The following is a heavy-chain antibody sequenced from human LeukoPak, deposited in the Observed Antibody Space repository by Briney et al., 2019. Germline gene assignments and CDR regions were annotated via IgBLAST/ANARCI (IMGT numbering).Heavy chain of an antibody. V-gene: IGHV5-51*04. CDR1: GYSFTSYW. J-gene: IGHJ4*02. CDR3: AGSIVVVPAAHFDY. CDR2: NYPGDSDT. Sequence: GEPLEISCKGSGYSFTSYWIGWVRQLPGKGLEWMGINYPGDSDTRYSPSFQGHVTISADKPISTAYLQWSSLKASDTAMYYCAGSIVVVPAAHFDYWGQGTLVTVSS. D-gene: IGHD2-2*01.